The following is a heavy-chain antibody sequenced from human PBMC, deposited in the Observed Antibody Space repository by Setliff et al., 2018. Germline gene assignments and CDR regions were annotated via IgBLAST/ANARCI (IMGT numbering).Heavy chain of an antibody. CDR1: GDTFNTYT. CDR3: ARDNRARHYMDV. CDR2: ISAYTGNT. D-gene: IGHD3-10*01. V-gene: IGHV1-18*01. J-gene: IGHJ6*03. Sequence: ASVKVSCKASGDTFNTYTLSWVRQAPGQGLEWMGWISAYTGNTNYAQKLQGRVTMTTDASASTAYMELRGLTSDDTAVYYCARDNRARHYMDVWGKGTTVTVSS.